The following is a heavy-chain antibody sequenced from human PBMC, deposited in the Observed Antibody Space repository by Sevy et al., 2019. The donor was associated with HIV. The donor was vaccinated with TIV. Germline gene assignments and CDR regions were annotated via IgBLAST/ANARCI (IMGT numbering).Heavy chain of an antibody. V-gene: IGHV3-33*01. D-gene: IGHD1-7*01. CDR2: IWSDGSNK. Sequence: GGSLRLSCAASGFTFSDYGMHWVRQAPGKGLEWVAVIWSDGSNKYYGYSVKGRFTISRVSSKNTLFLQMNSLRVDDTAVYYCGREERSGTTTSFDYWGQGALVTVSS. CDR1: GFTFSDYG. J-gene: IGHJ4*02. CDR3: GREERSGTTTSFDY.